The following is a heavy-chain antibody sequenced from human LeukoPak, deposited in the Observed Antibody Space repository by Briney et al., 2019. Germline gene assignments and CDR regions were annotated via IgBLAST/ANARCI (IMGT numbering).Heavy chain of an antibody. CDR1: GYSISSGHY. V-gene: IGHV4-38-2*01. CDR3: ARGAVSGSCWAFDY. CDR2: IYHSGST. D-gene: IGHD6-13*01. Sequence: SETLSLTCAVSGYSISSGHYWGWIRQPPGKGLEWIGSIYHSGSTYYNPSLKSRVTISLDTSKNQFSLKLSSVTAADTAVYYCARGAVSGSCWAFDYWGQGTLVTVSS. J-gene: IGHJ4*02.